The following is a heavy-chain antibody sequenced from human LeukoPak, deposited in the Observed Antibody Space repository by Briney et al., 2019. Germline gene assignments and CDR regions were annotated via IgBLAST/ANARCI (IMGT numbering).Heavy chain of an antibody. V-gene: IGHV4-34*01. CDR1: GGSFSGYY. J-gene: IGHJ4*02. CDR3: ARGMGYYDSSGYPY. CDR2: INHSGST. D-gene: IGHD3-22*01. Sequence: SETLSPTCAVYGGSFSGYYWSWIRQPPGKGLEWIGEINHSGSTNYNPSLKSRVTISVDTSKNQFSLKLSSVTAADTAVYYCARGMGYYDSSGYPYWGQGTLVTVSS.